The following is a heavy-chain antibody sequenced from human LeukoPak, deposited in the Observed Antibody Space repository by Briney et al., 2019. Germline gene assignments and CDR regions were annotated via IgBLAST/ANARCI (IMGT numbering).Heavy chain of an antibody. D-gene: IGHD5-12*01. V-gene: IGHV3-23*01. J-gene: IGHJ4*02. CDR1: GFTFSSYA. Sequence: GGSLRLSCAASGFTFSSYAMSWVRQAPGKGLEWVSAISGSGGNTYYTDSVKGRFTISRDSSKNTLYLRMNSLRAEDTAVYYCARGGGGYDWYYFDYWGQGTLVTDSS. CDR2: ISGSGGNT. CDR3: ARGGGGYDWYYFDY.